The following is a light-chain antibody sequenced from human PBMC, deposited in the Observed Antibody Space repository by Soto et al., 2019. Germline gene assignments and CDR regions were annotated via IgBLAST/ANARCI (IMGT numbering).Light chain of an antibody. CDR1: NSSIGTNT. CDR3: AAWDDSLRGVV. J-gene: IGLJ2*01. CDR2: ADN. V-gene: IGLV1-44*01. Sequence: QSVLTQPPSVSGTPGQRVTVSCSGSNSSIGTNTVNWYQQLPGAAPKVLMYADNQRPSRVPDRFSGSKSGTSASLAISGLLSEDEADYYCAAWDDSLRGVVFGGGTKLTVL.